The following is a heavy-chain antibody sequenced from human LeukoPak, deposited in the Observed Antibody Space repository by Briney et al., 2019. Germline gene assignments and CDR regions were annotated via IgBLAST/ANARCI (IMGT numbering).Heavy chain of an antibody. V-gene: IGHV3-53*01. CDR1: GFTVSSNY. J-gene: IGHJ4*02. CDR3: AKLITFNYYDSSGPRGYFDY. CDR2: IYGGGNI. D-gene: IGHD3-22*01. Sequence: GGSLRLSCAASGFTVSSNYMNWVRQAPGKGLEWVSVIYGGGNIYYADSVKGRFTISRDTSKNTLYLQINSLRAEDTAVYYCAKLITFNYYDSSGPRGYFDYWGQGTLVTVSS.